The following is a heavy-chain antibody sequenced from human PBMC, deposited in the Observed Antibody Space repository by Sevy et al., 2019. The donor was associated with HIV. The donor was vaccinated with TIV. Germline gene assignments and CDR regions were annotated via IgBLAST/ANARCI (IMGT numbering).Heavy chain of an antibody. CDR2: IGHDGNKY. J-gene: IGHJ5*02. Sequence: GGSLRLSCAASAFTLSSVGKHWVRLTPGTGLEWLAFIGHDGNKYFYGASVKGRITTSRDNSKNTVSLQMNSLRVEDTAIYYCAKDYCIGNDCFLGWFDPRGQGTVVTVSS. CDR1: AFTLSSVG. V-gene: IGHV3-30*02. CDR3: AKDYCIGNDCFLGWFDP. D-gene: IGHD2-15*01.